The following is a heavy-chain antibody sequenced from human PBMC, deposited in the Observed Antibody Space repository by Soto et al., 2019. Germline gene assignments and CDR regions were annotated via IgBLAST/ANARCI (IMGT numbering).Heavy chain of an antibody. CDR1: GFTFGDYA. CDR3: TRYDLRSGFGSGY. J-gene: IGHJ4*02. V-gene: IGHV3-49*03. D-gene: IGHD3-3*01. CDR2: IRSKAYGGTT. Sequence: GGSLRLSCTASGFTFGDYAMSWFRQAPGKGLEWVGFIRSKAYGGTTEYAASVKGRFTISRDDSKSIAYLQMNSLKTEDTAVYYCTRYDLRSGFGSGYWGQGTLVTVSS.